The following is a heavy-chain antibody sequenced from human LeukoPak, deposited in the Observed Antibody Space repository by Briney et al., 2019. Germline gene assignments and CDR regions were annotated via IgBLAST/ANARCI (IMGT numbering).Heavy chain of an antibody. J-gene: IGHJ3*02. CDR3: ATELVGVFET. CDR1: GYTFTGYY. V-gene: IGHV1-8*03. D-gene: IGHD1-26*01. CDR2: INPNSGDR. Sequence: ASVKVSCKASGYTFTGYYMHWVRQAPGQGLEWMGRINPNSGDRGYAQKFQGRVTITRSISISTAYMELSSLRSDDTAVYYCATELVGVFETWGQGTTVTVSS.